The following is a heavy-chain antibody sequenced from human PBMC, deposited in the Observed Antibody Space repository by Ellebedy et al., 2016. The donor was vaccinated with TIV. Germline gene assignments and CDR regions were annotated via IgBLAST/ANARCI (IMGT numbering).Heavy chain of an antibody. D-gene: IGHD2-15*01. J-gene: IGHJ4*02. Sequence: MPGGSLRLSCAASGFTFSDYYMSWIRQPPGKGLEWIGEINDSGTTKYNPSLVSRVTISLDMPKNQFSLKLTSVTAADTAVYYCARHVPATATSFDYWGQGTLVTVSS. CDR1: GFTFSDYY. CDR2: INDSGTT. V-gene: IGHV4-34*01. CDR3: ARHVPATATSFDY.